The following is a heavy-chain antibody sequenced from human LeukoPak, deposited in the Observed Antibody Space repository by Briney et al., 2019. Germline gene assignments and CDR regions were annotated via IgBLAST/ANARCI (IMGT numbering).Heavy chain of an antibody. Sequence: ASVKVSCKVSGYTLTELSMHWVRQAPGKGLEWMGGFDPEDGETIYAQKFQGRVTMTEDTSTDTAYMELSSLRSEDTAVYYCATDRRWELPRYYYYYYMDVWGKGTTVTVSS. D-gene: IGHD1-26*01. CDR3: ATDRRWELPRYYYYYYMDV. V-gene: IGHV1-24*01. CDR1: GYTLTELS. CDR2: FDPEDGET. J-gene: IGHJ6*03.